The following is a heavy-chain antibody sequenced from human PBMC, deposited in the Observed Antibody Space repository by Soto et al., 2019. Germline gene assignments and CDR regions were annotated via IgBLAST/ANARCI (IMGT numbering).Heavy chain of an antibody. CDR1: GFTFSSYS. V-gene: IGHV3-48*01. CDR2: ISSSSSTI. D-gene: IGHD4-17*01. CDR3: ARDGSTVTTFAFDI. Sequence: VQLVESGGGLVQPGGSLRLSCAASGFTFSSYSMNWVRQAPGKGLEWVSYISSSSSTIYYADSVKGRFTISRDNAKNSLYLQMNSLRAEDTAVYYCARDGSTVTTFAFDIWGQGTMVTVSS. J-gene: IGHJ3*02.